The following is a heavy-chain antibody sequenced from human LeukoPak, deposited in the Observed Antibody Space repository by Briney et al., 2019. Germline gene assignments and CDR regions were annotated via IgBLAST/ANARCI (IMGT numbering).Heavy chain of an antibody. D-gene: IGHD3-16*01. Sequence: SQTLSLTCAISGDSVSTNNVAWNWIRQSPSRGLEWLGRTYYRSKWYNDYAVSVKSRITINPDTSKNQFSLQLNSVTPDDTAMYYCAREDLGGAYFDFLGQGTLVTVSS. CDR1: GDSVSTNNVA. V-gene: IGHV6-1*01. CDR3: AREDLGGAYFDF. J-gene: IGHJ4*02. CDR2: TYYRSKWYN.